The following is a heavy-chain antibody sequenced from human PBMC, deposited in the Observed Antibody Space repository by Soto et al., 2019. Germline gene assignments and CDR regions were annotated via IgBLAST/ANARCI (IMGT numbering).Heavy chain of an antibody. V-gene: IGHV3-30*18. CDR1: GLTFSSYG. D-gene: IGHD1-26*01. CDR3: AKDRSYQYSDAFDI. J-gene: IGHJ3*02. Sequence: QVQLVESGGGVVQPGRSLRLSCAASGLTFSSYGMDWVRQAPGKGLEWVAGISYDGSEKYYTASVKGRFTISRDNSKNTVYLQMNSLRVEDTAVYYCAKDRSYQYSDAFDIWGQGTMVAVSP. CDR2: ISYDGSEK.